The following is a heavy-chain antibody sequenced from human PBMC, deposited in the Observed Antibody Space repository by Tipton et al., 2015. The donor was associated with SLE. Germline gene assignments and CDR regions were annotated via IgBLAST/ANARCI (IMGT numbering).Heavy chain of an antibody. J-gene: IGHJ6*02. CDR3: ARGGIVANYGLDV. Sequence: TLSLTCTVSGGSMTGYYWSWIRQPAGKGLEWIGRIFSSGSTNYSPSLKSRVTMSIDTSRNLFSLNLRSMSDADTAVYYCARGGIVANYGLDVWGQGTTVTVSS. CDR2: IFSSGST. V-gene: IGHV4-4*07. CDR1: GGSMTGYY. D-gene: IGHD3-22*01.